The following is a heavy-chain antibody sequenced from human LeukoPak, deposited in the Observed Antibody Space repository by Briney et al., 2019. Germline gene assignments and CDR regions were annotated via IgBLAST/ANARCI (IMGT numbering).Heavy chain of an antibody. Sequence: GGSLRLSCTASGFTFSSYSMNWVRQAPGKGLEWVSYISSSSSTIYYADSVKGRFTISRDNAKNSLYLLMNSLRAEDTAVYYCARGQYHDILTGLGEDYWGQGTLVTVSS. CDR1: GFTFSSYS. J-gene: IGHJ4*02. D-gene: IGHD3-9*01. CDR3: ARGQYHDILTGLGEDY. V-gene: IGHV3-48*04. CDR2: ISSSSSTI.